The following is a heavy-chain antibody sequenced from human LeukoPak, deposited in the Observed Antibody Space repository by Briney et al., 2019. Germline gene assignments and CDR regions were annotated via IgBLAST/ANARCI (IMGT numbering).Heavy chain of an antibody. D-gene: IGHD3-10*01. CDR1: GFTFSSYG. CDR2: ISGSGGST. Sequence: GGTLRLSCAASGFTFSSYGMSWVRQAPGKGLEWVSAISGSGGSTYYADSVKGQFTISRDNSKNTLYLQMNSLRAEDTAVYYCARALPRILMVRVPDDAFDIWGQGTMVTVSS. J-gene: IGHJ3*02. V-gene: IGHV3-23*01. CDR3: ARALPRILMVRVPDDAFDI.